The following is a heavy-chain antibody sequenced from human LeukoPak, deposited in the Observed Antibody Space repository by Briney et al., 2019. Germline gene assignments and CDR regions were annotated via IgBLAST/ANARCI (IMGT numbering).Heavy chain of an antibody. CDR1: GYTLTSYD. CDR3: ARPNRGSGYDGAFDI. Sequence: GASPKPSSKPSGYTLTSYDVNWVPQSTGQPVKCMGWMNPNSGNTGYAQKFQGRVTMTRNTSISTAYMELSSLRSEDTAVYYCARPNRGSGYDGAFDIWGQGTMVTVSS. D-gene: IGHD5-12*01. V-gene: IGHV1-8*01. J-gene: IGHJ3*02. CDR2: MNPNSGNT.